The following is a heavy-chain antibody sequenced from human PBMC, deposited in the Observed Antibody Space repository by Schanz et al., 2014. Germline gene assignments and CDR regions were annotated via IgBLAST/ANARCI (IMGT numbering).Heavy chain of an antibody. CDR1: GFRFRDYY. CDR3: AKEESPPSLVDY. J-gene: IGHJ4*02. V-gene: IGHV3-30*18. CDR2: ISYDGSNQ. Sequence: QVQLVESGGGVVQPGGSLRLSCAASGFRFRDYYMSWIRQAPGKGLEWVAAISYDGSNQYYTDSVKGRFTVSRDNSKNTVYLQMNSLRAEDTAVYYCAKEESPPSLVDYWGQGTLVTVSS.